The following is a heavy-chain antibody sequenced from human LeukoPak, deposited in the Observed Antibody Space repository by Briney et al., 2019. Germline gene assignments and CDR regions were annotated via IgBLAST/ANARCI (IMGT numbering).Heavy chain of an antibody. CDR3: ARVKSARWFFDC. Sequence: KIGESLKISCKGSGYTIGSFGSYWIAWVRRMPGKGLEWMGSIYPIDSDTRYNPSFEGQVTVSVDRSISTAYLQWSSLKASDTAMYYCARVKSARWFFDCWGQGSLLTVSS. D-gene: IGHD3-9*01. V-gene: IGHV5-51*01. J-gene: IGHJ4*02. CDR2: IYPIDSDT. CDR1: GYTIGSFGSYW.